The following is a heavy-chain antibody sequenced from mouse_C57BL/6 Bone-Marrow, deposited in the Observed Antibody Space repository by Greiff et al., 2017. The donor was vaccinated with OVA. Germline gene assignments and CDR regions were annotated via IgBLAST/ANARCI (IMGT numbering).Heavy chain of an antibody. CDR1: GYTFTSYW. CDR3: GGPGTRAMDY. V-gene: IGHV1-59*01. J-gene: IGHJ4*01. Sequence: QVQLQQSGAELVRPGTSVKLSCKASGYTFTSYWMHWVKQRPGQGLEWIGVIDPSDSYTNYNQKFKGQSTLTVDTSSSTAYMPLSSLTSKDSAVYYCGGPGTRAMDYWGQGTSVTVSS. CDR2: IDPSDSYT. D-gene: IGHD4-1*01.